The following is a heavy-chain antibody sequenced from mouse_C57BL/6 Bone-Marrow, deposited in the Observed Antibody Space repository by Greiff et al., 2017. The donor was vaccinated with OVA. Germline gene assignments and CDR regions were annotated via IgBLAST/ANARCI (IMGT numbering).Heavy chain of an antibody. CDR3: AREELTTVVADWYFDV. V-gene: IGHV1-39*01. CDR2: INPNYGPP. Sequence: VQLQQSGPELVKPGASVKISCKASGYSFTDYNMNWVKQSNGKSLELICVINPNYGPPSSNQKFKGKATLTVDQSSSTAYMQLNSLTSEDSAVYYCAREELTTVVADWYFDVWGTGTTVTVSS. D-gene: IGHD1-1*01. J-gene: IGHJ1*03. CDR1: GYSFTDYN.